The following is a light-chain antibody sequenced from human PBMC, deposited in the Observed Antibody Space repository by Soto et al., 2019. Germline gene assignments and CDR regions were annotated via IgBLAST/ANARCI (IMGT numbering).Light chain of an antibody. CDR3: SSYSTTSTLV. CDR1: SRDVGGSDH. CDR2: EVN. V-gene: IGLV2-14*03. J-gene: IGLJ1*01. Sequence: QSALTQPASVSGSPGQSVTISCTGASRDVGGSDHVSWYQQHPGKAPKLILYEVNNRPSGVSNRFSGSKSGNTASLIISGLQADDEAEYFCSSYSTTSTLVFGSGTKVTVL.